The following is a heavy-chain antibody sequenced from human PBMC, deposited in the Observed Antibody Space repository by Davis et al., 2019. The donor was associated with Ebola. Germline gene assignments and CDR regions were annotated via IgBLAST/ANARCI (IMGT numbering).Heavy chain of an antibody. J-gene: IGHJ4*02. D-gene: IGHD3-10*01. CDR1: GFAFSTYG. V-gene: IGHV3-30*18. Sequence: PGGSLRLSCAASGFAFSTYGMHWVRQAPGKGLEWVAIISNDGSNMKYADSVKGRLTISRDNSKNTLFLQMSSLRPEDAAVYYCAKAVATMGYYIDYWGQGTLVTVSS. CDR3: AKAVATMGYYIDY. CDR2: ISNDGSNM.